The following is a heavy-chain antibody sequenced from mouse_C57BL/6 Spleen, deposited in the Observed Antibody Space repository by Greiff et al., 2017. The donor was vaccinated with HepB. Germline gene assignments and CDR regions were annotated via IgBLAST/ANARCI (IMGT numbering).Heavy chain of an antibody. J-gene: IGHJ3*01. Sequence: VQLQQSGAELVKPGASVKISCKASGYAFSSYWMNWVKQRPGKGLEWIGQIYPGDGDTNYNGKFKGKATLTADKSSSTAYMQLSSLTSEDSAVYFCARSNYYSNGGFAYWGQGTLVTVSA. V-gene: IGHV1-80*01. D-gene: IGHD2-5*01. CDR1: GYAFSSYW. CDR2: IYPGDGDT. CDR3: ARSNYYSNGGFAY.